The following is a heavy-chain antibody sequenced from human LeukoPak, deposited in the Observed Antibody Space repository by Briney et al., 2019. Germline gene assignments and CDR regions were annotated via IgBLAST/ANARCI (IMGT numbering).Heavy chain of an antibody. CDR2: ISSSGSTI. Sequence: PGGSLRLSCAASGFTFRDYYMSWIRQAPGKGLEGVSYISSSGSTIYYADAVKGRFTISRDNAKNSLYLQMNSLRAEDTAVYYCAREPISGFPDYWGQGILVTVSS. D-gene: IGHD3-22*01. CDR1: GFTFRDYY. CDR3: AREPISGFPDY. J-gene: IGHJ4*02. V-gene: IGHV3-11*04.